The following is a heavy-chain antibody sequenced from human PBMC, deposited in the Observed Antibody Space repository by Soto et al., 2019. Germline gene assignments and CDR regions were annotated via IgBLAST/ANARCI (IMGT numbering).Heavy chain of an antibody. D-gene: IGHD1-20*01. J-gene: IGHJ4*02. CDR2: IGGSGSHI. CDR1: GFTFSDYY. CDR3: GRGGTNWSSRRDDY. Sequence: QVKLEESGGGLVKPGGSLRLSCAASGFTFSDYYMTWIRQAPGKGLEWVSYIGGSGSHIYYADSMKGRFTISRDNAKSALYLQMDSLRADDTAVYYWGRGGTNWSSRRDDYWGQGTLVSVSS. V-gene: IGHV3-11*01.